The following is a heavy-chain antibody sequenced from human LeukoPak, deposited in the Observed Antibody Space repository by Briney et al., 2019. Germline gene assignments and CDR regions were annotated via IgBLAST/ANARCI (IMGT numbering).Heavy chain of an antibody. J-gene: IGHJ4*02. Sequence: SGTLSLTCAVSGGSISTSNWWSWVRQPPGKGLEWIGSIYYSGSTYYNPSLKSRVTISVDTSKNQFSLKLSSVTAADTAVYYCASTYYYDSSGYYYPFFDYWGQGTLVTVSS. CDR2: IYYSGST. CDR3: ASTYYYDSSGYYYPFFDY. CDR1: GGSISTSNW. D-gene: IGHD3-22*01. V-gene: IGHV4-4*02.